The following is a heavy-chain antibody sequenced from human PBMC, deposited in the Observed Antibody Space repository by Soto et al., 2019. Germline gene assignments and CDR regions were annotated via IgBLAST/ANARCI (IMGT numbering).Heavy chain of an antibody. J-gene: IGHJ3*02. D-gene: IGHD3-3*01. CDR2: ISAYNGNT. CDR3: ARYPITIFGVVMGDGAFDI. V-gene: IGHV1-18*01. Sequence: GDSVKVSCKASGYTFTSYGISWVRQAPGQGLEWMGWISAYNGNTNYAQKLQGRVTMTTDTSTSTAYMELRSLRSDGTAVYYCARYPITIFGVVMGDGAFDIWGQGTMVNVSS. CDR1: GYTFTSYG.